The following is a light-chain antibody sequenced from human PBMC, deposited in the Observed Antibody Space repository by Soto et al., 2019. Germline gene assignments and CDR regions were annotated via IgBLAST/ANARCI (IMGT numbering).Light chain of an antibody. CDR3: QQYGSSMYT. V-gene: IGKV3-20*01. CDR2: GAS. J-gene: IGKJ2*01. Sequence: EIVFTQSPDTLSLSPGERATLSCRATQSVSSSYLAWYQHKPGQAPRLLIYGASSRATGIPDRFSGSGSGTDFTLTISRLEPEDFAVYYCQQYGSSMYTFGQGPKVDIK. CDR1: QSVSSSY.